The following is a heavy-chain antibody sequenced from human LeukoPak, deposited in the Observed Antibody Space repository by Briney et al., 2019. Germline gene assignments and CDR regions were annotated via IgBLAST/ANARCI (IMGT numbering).Heavy chain of an antibody. Sequence: SETLSLTCTVSGGSISSGGYSWRWIRQHPGKGLEWIGYIYYSGSTYYNPSLKSRVTISVDTSKNQFSLKLSSVTAADTAVYYCARVSGYYDSSGYYYPDYWGQGTLVTVSS. CDR1: GGSISSGGYS. CDR3: ARVSGYYDSSGYYYPDY. CDR2: IYYSGST. J-gene: IGHJ4*02. D-gene: IGHD3-22*01. V-gene: IGHV4-31*03.